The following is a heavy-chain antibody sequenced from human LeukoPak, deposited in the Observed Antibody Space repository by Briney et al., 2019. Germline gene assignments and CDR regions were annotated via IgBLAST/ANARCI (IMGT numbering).Heavy chain of an antibody. D-gene: IGHD3-10*01. V-gene: IGHV4-59*01. J-gene: IGHJ6*02. CDR3: ARVGGTTVRGVIISWGMDV. CDR1: GGSISSYY. CDR2: IYYSGST. Sequence: PSETLSLTCTVSGGSISSYYWSWIRQPPGKGLEWIGYIYYSGSTNYNPSLKSRVTISVDTSKNQFSLKLSSVTAADTAVYYCARVGGTTVRGVIISWGMDVWGQGTTVTVSS.